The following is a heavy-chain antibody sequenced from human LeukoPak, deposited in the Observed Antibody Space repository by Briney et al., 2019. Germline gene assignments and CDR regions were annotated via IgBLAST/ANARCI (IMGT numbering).Heavy chain of an antibody. Sequence: TSVKVSCKASGFTFTSSAMQWVRQARGQRLEWIGWIVVGSGNTNHAQKFQERVTITRDMSTSTAYMELSSLRSEDTAVYYCAADPDYDILTGYSYYYGMDVWGQGTTVTVSS. D-gene: IGHD3-9*01. J-gene: IGHJ6*02. CDR1: GFTFTSSA. CDR3: AADPDYDILTGYSYYYGMDV. CDR2: IVVGSGNT. V-gene: IGHV1-58*02.